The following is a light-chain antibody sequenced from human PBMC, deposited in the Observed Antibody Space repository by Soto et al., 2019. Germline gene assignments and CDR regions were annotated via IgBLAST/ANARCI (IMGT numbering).Light chain of an antibody. CDR3: QQRSNGPPLT. CDR2: DAS. J-gene: IGKJ4*01. CDR1: QSVSSY. Sequence: IVLTQSPATLSLSPGERATLSCRASQSVSSYLARYQQKPGQAPRLLIYDASNRATGIPARFSGSGSGTDFTLTISSLEPEAFAVYYCQQRSNGPPLTFGGGTKVEIK. V-gene: IGKV3-11*01.